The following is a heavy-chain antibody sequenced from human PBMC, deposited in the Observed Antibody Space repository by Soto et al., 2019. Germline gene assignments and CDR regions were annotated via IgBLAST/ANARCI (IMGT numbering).Heavy chain of an antibody. CDR1: GFTFSSYG. CDR2: ISYDGSNK. J-gene: IGHJ6*02. CDR3: ARGVTPGYYYYYGMDV. Sequence: QVQLVESGGGVVQPGRSLRLSCAASGFTFSSYGMHWVRQAPGKGLEWVAVISYDGSNKYYADSVKGRFTISRDNSKNTLYLQMNSLRAEDTAVYYCARGVTPGYYYYYGMDVWGQGTTATVSS. V-gene: IGHV3-30*03. D-gene: IGHD2-21*02.